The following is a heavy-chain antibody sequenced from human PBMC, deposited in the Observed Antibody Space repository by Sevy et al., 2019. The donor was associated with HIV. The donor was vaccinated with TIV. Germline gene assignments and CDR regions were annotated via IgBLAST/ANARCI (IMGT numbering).Heavy chain of an antibody. CDR3: ARGGDDGAFDI. CDR1: GFTFSSYW. J-gene: IGHJ3*02. Sequence: GGSLRLSCAASGFTFSSYWRSWVRQAPGKGLEWVANIKQGGSEKYYVDSVKGRFTISRDNAKNSLYLQMNSLRAEDTAVYYCARGGDDGAFDIWGQGTMVTVSS. CDR2: IKQGGSEK. D-gene: IGHD2-21*02. V-gene: IGHV3-7*01.